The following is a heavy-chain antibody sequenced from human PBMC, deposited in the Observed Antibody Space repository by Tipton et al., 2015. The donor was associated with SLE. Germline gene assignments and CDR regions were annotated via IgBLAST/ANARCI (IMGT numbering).Heavy chain of an antibody. CDR2: IYYSGST. V-gene: IGHV4-59*01. CDR3: ARQPLGTVAGLDY. J-gene: IGHJ4*02. Sequence: TLSLTCTVSGGPISSYYWSWIRQPPGKGLEWIGYIYYSGSTNYNPSLKSRVTISVDTSKNQFSLKLSSVTAADTAVYYCARQPLGTVAGLDYWGQGTLVTVSS. CDR1: GGPISSYY. D-gene: IGHD6-19*01.